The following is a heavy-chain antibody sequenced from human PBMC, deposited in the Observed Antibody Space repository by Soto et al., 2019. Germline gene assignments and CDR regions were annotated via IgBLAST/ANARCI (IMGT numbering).Heavy chain of an antibody. J-gene: IGHJ5*02. D-gene: IGHD2-8*01. Sequence: SETLSLTCTVSGGSISSGDYYWSWIRQPPGKGLEWIGYIYYSGSTYYNPSLKSRVTISVDTSKNQFSLKLSSVTAADTAVYYCARGIVLMVYALRPNWFDPWGQGILVTVS. CDR1: GGSISSGDYY. V-gene: IGHV4-30-4*01. CDR3: ARGIVLMVYALRPNWFDP. CDR2: IYYSGST.